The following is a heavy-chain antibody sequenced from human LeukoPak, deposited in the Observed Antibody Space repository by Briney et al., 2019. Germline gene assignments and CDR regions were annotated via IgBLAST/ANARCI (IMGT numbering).Heavy chain of an antibody. CDR2: IYYSGST. D-gene: IGHD2-2*01. CDR1: GGSISSYY. CDR3: ARVLVVPAAMRHWYFDL. J-gene: IGHJ2*01. Sequence: PSETLSLTCTVSGGSISSYYWSWIRQPPGKGLEWIGYIYYSGSTNYNPSLKSRVTISVDTSKNQFSLKLSSVTAADTAVYYCARVLVVPAAMRHWYFDLWGRGTLVTVSS. V-gene: IGHV4-59*01.